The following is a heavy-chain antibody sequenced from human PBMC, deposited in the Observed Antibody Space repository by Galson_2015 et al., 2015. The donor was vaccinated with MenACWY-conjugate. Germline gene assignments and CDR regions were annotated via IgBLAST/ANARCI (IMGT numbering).Heavy chain of an antibody. CDR1: GGSFSGYY. CDR2: INHSGST. J-gene: IGHJ1*01. CDR3: ARGAAELWFDQLGD. D-gene: IGHD3-10*01. Sequence: ETLSLTCAVYGGSFSGYYWSWMRQPPGKGLEWIGEINHSGSTNYNPSLKSRVTMSVDTSKNQFSLKLSSVTAADTAVYYCARGAAELWFDQLGDWGQGTLVTVSS. V-gene: IGHV4-34*01.